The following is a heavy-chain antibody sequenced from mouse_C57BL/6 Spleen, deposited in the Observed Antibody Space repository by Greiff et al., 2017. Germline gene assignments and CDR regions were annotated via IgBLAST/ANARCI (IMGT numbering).Heavy chain of an antibody. CDR1: GFNIKDDY. Sequence: VQLQQSGAELVRPGASVKLSCTASGFNIKDDYMHWVKQRPEQGLEWIGWIDPENGDTEYASKFQGKATITADTSSNTAYLQLSSQTSEDTAVYYCTTPKLTWFAYWGQGTLVTVSA. J-gene: IGHJ3*01. V-gene: IGHV14-4*01. D-gene: IGHD1-3*01. CDR3: TTPKLTWFAY. CDR2: IDPENGDT.